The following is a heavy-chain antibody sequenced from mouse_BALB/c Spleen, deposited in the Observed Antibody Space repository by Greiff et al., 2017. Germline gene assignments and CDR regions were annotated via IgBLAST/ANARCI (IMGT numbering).Heavy chain of an antibody. V-gene: IGHV14-4*02. CDR2: IDPENGDT. CDR3: NAGTQYYVDY. CDR1: GFNIKDYY. D-gene: IGHD3-1*01. J-gene: IGHJ2*01. Sequence: EVQLHQSGAELVRSGASVKLSCTASGFNIKDYYMHWVKQRPEQGLEWIGWIDPENGDTEYAPKFQGKATMTADTSSNTAYLQLSSLTSEDTAVYYCNAGTQYYVDYWGQGTTLTVSS.